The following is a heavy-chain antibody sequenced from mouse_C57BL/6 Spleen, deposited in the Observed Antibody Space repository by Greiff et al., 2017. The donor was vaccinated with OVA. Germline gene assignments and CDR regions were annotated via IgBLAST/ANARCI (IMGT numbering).Heavy chain of an antibody. J-gene: IGHJ3*01. CDR1: GYTFPSYW. CDR3: ARGGDGYPNWFAY. D-gene: IGHD2-3*01. CDR2: IDPSDSET. Sequence: QVQLQQPGAELVRPGSSVKLSCKASGYTFPSYWMHWVKQRPIQGLEWIGNIDPSDSETPYNQKFKDKATLTVDKSSSTASMQLSSLTSEDSAVYYCARGGDGYPNWFAYWGQGTLVTVSA. V-gene: IGHV1-52*01.